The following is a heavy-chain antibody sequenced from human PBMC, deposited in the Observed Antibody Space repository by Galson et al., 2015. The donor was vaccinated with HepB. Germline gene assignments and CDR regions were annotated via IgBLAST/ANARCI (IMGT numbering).Heavy chain of an antibody. J-gene: IGHJ4*02. Sequence: SLRLSCAASGFTFSSYSMNWVRQAPGKGLEWVSSISSSSNYIYYADSMKGRFTISRDNAKNSLYLQMNSLRAEDTAVYYCARVRSGDYDYWGQGTLVTVSS. CDR2: ISSSSNYI. D-gene: IGHD4-17*01. CDR3: ARVRSGDYDY. CDR1: GFTFSSYS. V-gene: IGHV3-21*01.